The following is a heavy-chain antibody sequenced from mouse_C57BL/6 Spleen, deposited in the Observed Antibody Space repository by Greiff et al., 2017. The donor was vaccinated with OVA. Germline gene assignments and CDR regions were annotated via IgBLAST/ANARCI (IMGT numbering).Heavy chain of an antibody. V-gene: IGHV14-3*01. CDR3: AAPYYYGSSYDAY. D-gene: IGHD1-1*01. Sequence: EVQLQQSVAELVRPGASVKLSCTASGFNIKNTYMHWVKQRPEQGLEWIGRIDPANGNTKYAPKFQGKATITADTSSNTAYQQLSSLTSEDTAIYYCAAPYYYGSSYDAYWGQGTLVTVSA. CDR1: GFNIKNTY. CDR2: IDPANGNT. J-gene: IGHJ3*01.